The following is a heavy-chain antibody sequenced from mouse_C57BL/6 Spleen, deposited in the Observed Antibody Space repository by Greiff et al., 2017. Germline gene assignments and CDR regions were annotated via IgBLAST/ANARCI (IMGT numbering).Heavy chain of an antibody. CDR2: IHPNSGST. J-gene: IGHJ2*01. V-gene: IGHV1-64*01. CDR1: GYTFTSYW. CDR3: ASRGKSFDYYDYDGDYFDY. Sequence: QVQLQQPGAELVKPGASVKLSCKASGYTFTSYWMHWVKQRPGQGLEWIGMIHPNSGSTNYNEKFKSKATLTVAKSSSTAYMQLSSLTSEDSAVYYCASRGKSFDYYDYDGDYFDYWGQGTTLTVSS. D-gene: IGHD2-4*01.